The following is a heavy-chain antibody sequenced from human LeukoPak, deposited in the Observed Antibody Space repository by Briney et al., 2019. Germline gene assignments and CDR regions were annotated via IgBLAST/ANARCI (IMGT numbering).Heavy chain of an antibody. D-gene: IGHD3-22*01. CDR1: GYSFTSYW. V-gene: IGHV5-51*01. Sequence: GESLKISCKGSGYSFTSYWIGWVRQMPGKGLEWMGIIYPGDSDTRYSPSFQGQVTISADKSISTSYLQWSSLKASDTAMYYCARQGYYYYDSSGSSPFDYWGQRTLVTVSS. CDR3: ARQGYYYYDSSGSSPFDY. J-gene: IGHJ4*02. CDR2: IYPGDSDT.